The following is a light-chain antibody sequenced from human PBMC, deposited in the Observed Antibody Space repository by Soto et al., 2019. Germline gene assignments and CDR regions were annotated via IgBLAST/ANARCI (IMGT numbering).Light chain of an antibody. CDR3: QQYGSSPRT. Sequence: IGFTQFPGTLSLSPGERATLSCRASQTVPSNYLAWYQQKSGQTPRLLIHDASSRATGISDRFTGSGSGTDFTLTITTLEPEDFAVYYCQQYGSSPRTFGLGTKVDIK. CDR2: DAS. V-gene: IGKV3-20*01. CDR1: QTVPSNY. J-gene: IGKJ1*01.